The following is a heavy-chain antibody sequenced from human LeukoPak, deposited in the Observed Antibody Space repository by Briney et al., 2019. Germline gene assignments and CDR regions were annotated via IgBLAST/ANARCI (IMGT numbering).Heavy chain of an antibody. Sequence: PSETLSLTCTVSGGSISSSTYYWGWIRQPPGKGLEWIGYIYYSGSTDYNPSLRSRLTMSVDTSNNQFSLSLSSVTAADTAVYFCARTGAVTTNAFDIWGHGTMVTVSS. V-gene: IGHV4-61*05. CDR3: ARTGAVTTNAFDI. D-gene: IGHD7-27*01. CDR2: IYYSGST. J-gene: IGHJ3*02. CDR1: GGSISSSTYY.